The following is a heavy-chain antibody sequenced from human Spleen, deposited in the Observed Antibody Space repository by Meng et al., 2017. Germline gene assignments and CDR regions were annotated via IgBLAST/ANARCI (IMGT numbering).Heavy chain of an antibody. Sequence: GSLRLSCVVSGGSFSDYYWSWIRQPPGKGLEWIGEINHSGSTNYNPSLESRATISVDTSQNNLSLKLSSVTAADSAVYYCARGPTKMAHDFDYWGQGTLVTVSS. CDR2: INHSGST. D-gene: IGHD5-24*01. V-gene: IGHV4-34*01. J-gene: IGHJ4*02. CDR3: ARGPTKMAHDFDY. CDR1: GGSFSDYY.